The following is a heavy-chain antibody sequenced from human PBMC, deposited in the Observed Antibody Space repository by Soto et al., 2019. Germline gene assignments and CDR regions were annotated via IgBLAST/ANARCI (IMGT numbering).Heavy chain of an antibody. CDR2: ISGSGGST. CDR1: GFTFSSYA. D-gene: IGHD2-2*02. V-gene: IGHV3-23*01. J-gene: IGHJ4*02. CDR3: AKGSVPAAIFYYFDY. Sequence: PGGSLRLSCAASGFTFSSYAMSWVRQAPGKGLEWVSAISGSGGSTYYADSVKGRFTISRDNSENTLYLQMNSLRAEDTAVYYCAKGSVPAAIFYYFDYWGQGTLVTVSS.